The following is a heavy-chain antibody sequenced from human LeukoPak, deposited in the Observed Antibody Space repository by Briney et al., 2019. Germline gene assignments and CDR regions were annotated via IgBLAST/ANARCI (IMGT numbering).Heavy chain of an antibody. V-gene: IGHV3-7*01. CDR1: GFTFNNYW. D-gene: IGHD3-3*01. J-gene: IGHJ5*02. CDR2: IKQDGSAK. Sequence: GGSLRLSCAASGFTFNNYWMSWVRQAPGKGLEWVANIKQDGSAKYYVDSVKGRFTISRDNAKNSLYLQMNSLRAEDTAVYYCARDSGGPYYDFWSGPWGQGTLVTVSS. CDR3: ARDSGGPYYDFWSGP.